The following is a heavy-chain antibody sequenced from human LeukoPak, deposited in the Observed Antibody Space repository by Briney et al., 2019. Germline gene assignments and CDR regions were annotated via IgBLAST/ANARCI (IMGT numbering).Heavy chain of an antibody. J-gene: IGHJ4*02. CDR3: ARGSYSSSWYLAY. D-gene: IGHD6-13*01. CDR2: ISFSSSTV. V-gene: IGHV3-48*02. Sequence: GGSLRLSCVASGFTFSGYTMNWVRQAPGKGLEWVSHISFSSSTVSYADSVKGRFTISRDNANNSLYLQMNSLRDEDTAVYYCARGSYSSSWYLAYWGQGTLVTVSS. CDR1: GFTFSGYT.